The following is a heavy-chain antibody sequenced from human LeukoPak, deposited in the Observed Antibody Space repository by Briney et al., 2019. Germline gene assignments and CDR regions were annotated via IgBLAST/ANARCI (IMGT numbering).Heavy chain of an antibody. Sequence: PGGSLRLSCTVSGLSFSGYPMHWVRQAPGKGLEWVANIKQDGSEKYYVDSVKGRFTISRDNAKNSLYLQMNSLRAEDTAMYYCARDAAVADYWGQGTLVTVSS. D-gene: IGHD6-19*01. CDR2: IKQDGSEK. CDR3: ARDAAVADY. CDR1: GLSFSGYP. J-gene: IGHJ4*02. V-gene: IGHV3-7*01.